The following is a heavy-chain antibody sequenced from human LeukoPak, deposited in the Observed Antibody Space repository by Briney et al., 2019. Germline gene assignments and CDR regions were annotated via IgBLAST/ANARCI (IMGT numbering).Heavy chain of an antibody. D-gene: IGHD3-10*01. Sequence: GGSLRLSCTASGFTFSNYLMHWVRQAPGKGLEWVSGINWNGGSTGYADSVKGRFTISRDNAKNSLYLQMNSLRAEDTALYYCARVPALHYGSGSLRGAFDIWGQGTMVTVSS. J-gene: IGHJ3*02. CDR3: ARVPALHYGSGSLRGAFDI. CDR2: INWNGGST. CDR1: GFTFSNYL. V-gene: IGHV3-20*04.